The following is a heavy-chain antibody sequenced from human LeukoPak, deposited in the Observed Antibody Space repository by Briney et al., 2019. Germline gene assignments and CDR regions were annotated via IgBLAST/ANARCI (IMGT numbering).Heavy chain of an antibody. CDR2: IYYSGST. Sequence: PSETLSLTCTVSGGSISSYYWSWIRQPPGKGLEWIGYIYYSGSTNYNPSLKSRVTISVDTSKNQFSLKLSSVTAADTAVYYCARGPNYYDSSGYYYYWGQGTLVTVSS. D-gene: IGHD3-22*01. CDR1: GGSISSYY. V-gene: IGHV4-59*01. J-gene: IGHJ4*02. CDR3: ARGPNYYDSSGYYYY.